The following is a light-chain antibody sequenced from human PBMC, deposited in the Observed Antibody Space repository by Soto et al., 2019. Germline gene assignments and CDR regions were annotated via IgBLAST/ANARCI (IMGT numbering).Light chain of an antibody. CDR2: DDN. CDR3: GSWDSSLSAYV. V-gene: IGLV1-51*01. J-gene: IGLJ1*01. Sequence: SVLRHPPSVCAAPVQKVTISLSGGSSNIGGNSVSWYQQLPGTAPKLLIYDDNKRPSGIPDRFSGSKSGTSATLGITGFQTGDEADYYCGSWDSSLSAYVFGTGTKVTLL. CDR1: SSNIGGNS.